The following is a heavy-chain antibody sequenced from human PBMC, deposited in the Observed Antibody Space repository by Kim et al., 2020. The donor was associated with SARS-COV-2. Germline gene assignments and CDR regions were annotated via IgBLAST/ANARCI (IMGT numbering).Heavy chain of an antibody. D-gene: IGHD2-2*02. CDR2: IDPSDSYT. CDR3: ARGPFICSSTSCYSFDY. J-gene: IGHJ4*02. V-gene: IGHV5-10-1*01. CDR1: GYSFTSYW. Sequence: GESLKISCKGSGYSFTSYWISWVRQMPGKGLEWMGRIDPSDSYTNYSPSFQGHVTISADKSISTAYLQWSSLKASDTAMYYCARGPFICSSTSCYSFDYWGQGTLVTVSS.